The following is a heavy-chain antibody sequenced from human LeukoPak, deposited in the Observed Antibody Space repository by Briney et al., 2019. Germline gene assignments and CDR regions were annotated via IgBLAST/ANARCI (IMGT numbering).Heavy chain of an antibody. J-gene: IGHJ4*02. Sequence: GASVKVSCKASGYTFISYGISWVRQAPGQGLEWMGWINPNSGGTNYAQKFQGRVTMTRDTSISTAYMELSRLRSDDTAVYYCARGINQWYLPFDYWGQGTLVTVSS. CDR1: GYTFISYG. V-gene: IGHV1-2*02. CDR2: INPNSGGT. CDR3: ARGINQWYLPFDY. D-gene: IGHD1-26*01.